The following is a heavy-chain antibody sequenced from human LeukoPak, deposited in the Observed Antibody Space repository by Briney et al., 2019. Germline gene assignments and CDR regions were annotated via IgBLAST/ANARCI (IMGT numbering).Heavy chain of an antibody. V-gene: IGHV1-2*02. Sequence: SSVKVSCKASGYTFTGYYIHWVRQAPGQGLEGMGWINPNSGGTNYAQKFQGRVTMTRDTSISTAYMELSRLRSDDTAVYYCARGRYNWNYWFDPWGQGTLVTVSS. D-gene: IGHD1-7*01. CDR3: ARGRYNWNYWFDP. CDR2: INPNSGGT. J-gene: IGHJ5*02. CDR1: GYTFTGYY.